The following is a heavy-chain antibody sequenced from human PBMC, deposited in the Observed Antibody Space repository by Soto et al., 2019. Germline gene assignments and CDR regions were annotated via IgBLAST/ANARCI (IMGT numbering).Heavy chain of an antibody. CDR2: ISAYNGNT. CDR3: ARDEKWEWTNDSFDN. D-gene: IGHD1-26*01. J-gene: IGHJ3*02. CDR1: GYTFTSYG. V-gene: IGHV1-18*01. Sequence: ASVKVSCKASGYTFTSYGISWVRQAPGQGLEWMGWISAYNGNTNYAQKLQGRVTMTTDTSTSTAYMELNSLRSDDTAVYYCARDEKWEWTNDSFDNWGQGTMVTVSS.